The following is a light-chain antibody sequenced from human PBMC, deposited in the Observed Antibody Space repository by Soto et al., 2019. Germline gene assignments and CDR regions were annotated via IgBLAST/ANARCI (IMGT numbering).Light chain of an antibody. CDR2: DVS. V-gene: IGKV1-5*01. CDR1: QSISTW. Sequence: IPMTKSHATLSASVGDRVAITCRASQSISTWLAWYQQKPGKAPKALIYDVSSLESGVPSRFSGSGSGTEFTLTISSLQPDDFATYYCQQYKSYWTFGQGTKVDIK. CDR3: QQYKSYWT. J-gene: IGKJ1*01.